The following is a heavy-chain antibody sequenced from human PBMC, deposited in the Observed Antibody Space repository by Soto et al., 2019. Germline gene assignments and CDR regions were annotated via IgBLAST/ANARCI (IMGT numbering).Heavy chain of an antibody. CDR2: IIPIVGTA. J-gene: IGHJ4*02. D-gene: IGHD2-15*01. V-gene: IGHV1-69*01. CDR1: GGTLNNYA. Sequence: QVQLVQSGAEVKKPGSSVKVSCKASGGTLNNYAISWVRQAPGQGLEWMGGIIPIVGTADYAQRFQGRLTIYADESRTIVNMGLSNLTPDDTAVYYCARLRSDCGGGTCSGSFWGQGTLVTVSS. CDR3: ARLRSDCGGGTCSGSF.